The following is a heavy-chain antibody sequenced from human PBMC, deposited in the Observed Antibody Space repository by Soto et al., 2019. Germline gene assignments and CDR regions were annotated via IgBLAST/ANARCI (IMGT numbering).Heavy chain of an antibody. CDR2: IYYSGST. CDR1: GGSISSGDFY. Sequence: QMQLQESGPGLVKPSQTLSLTCTVSGGSISSGDFYWRWIRQPPGKGLEWIGYIYYSGSTQYNPSLKSRVTISVDTSKNQFSLKLSSVTAADTAVYYCARVRGRLLRFDPWGQGTLVTVSS. V-gene: IGHV4-30-4*01. D-gene: IGHD2-15*01. CDR3: ARVRGRLLRFDP. J-gene: IGHJ5*02.